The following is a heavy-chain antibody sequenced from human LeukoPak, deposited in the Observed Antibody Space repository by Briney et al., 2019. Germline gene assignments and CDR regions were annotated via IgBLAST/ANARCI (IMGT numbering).Heavy chain of an antibody. Sequence: GGSLRLSCAASGFTFSNHWMHWVRQAPGKGLMWVSRINRGGSRTDYADSVKGRFTSSRDDAKNTLYLQLNSLRAEDTAVYFCARGGSDTAMAHDYWGQGTLVTVSS. CDR1: GFTFSNHW. CDR3: ARGGSDTAMAHDY. V-gene: IGHV3-74*01. J-gene: IGHJ4*02. D-gene: IGHD5-18*01. CDR2: INRGGSRT.